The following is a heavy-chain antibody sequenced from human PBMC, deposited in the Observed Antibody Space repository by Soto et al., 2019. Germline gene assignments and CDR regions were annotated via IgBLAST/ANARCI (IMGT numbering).Heavy chain of an antibody. J-gene: IGHJ6*02. V-gene: IGHV3-11*01. D-gene: IGHD3-3*01. Sequence: GGSLRLSCAVSGFTFSDYYMSWIRQAPGKGLEWVSYISSRGSSIYYADSVKGRFTISRDNAKNSLYLQMNGLRAEDTAVYYCARGYYDFWSGYYISPYGMDVWGQGTTVTV. CDR2: ISSRGSSI. CDR3: ARGYYDFWSGYYISPYGMDV. CDR1: GFTFSDYY.